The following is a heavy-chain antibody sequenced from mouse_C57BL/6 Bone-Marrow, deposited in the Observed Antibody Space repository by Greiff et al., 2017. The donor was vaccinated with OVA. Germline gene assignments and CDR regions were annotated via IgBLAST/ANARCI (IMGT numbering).Heavy chain of an antibody. CDR3: ARWADGYRGNYTMDY. J-gene: IGHJ4*01. Sequence: QVQLQQPGAELVKPGASVKLSCKASGYTFTSYWMQWVKQRPGQGLEWIGEIDPSDSYTNYNQKFKGKATLTVDTSSSTAYMQLSSLTSEDSAVYYCARWADGYRGNYTMDYWGQGTSVTVSS. V-gene: IGHV1-50*01. CDR2: IDPSDSYT. CDR1: GYTFTSYW. D-gene: IGHD2-3*01.